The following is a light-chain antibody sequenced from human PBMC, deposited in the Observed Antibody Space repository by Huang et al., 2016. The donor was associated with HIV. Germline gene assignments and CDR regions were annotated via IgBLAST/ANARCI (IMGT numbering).Light chain of an antibody. J-gene: IGKJ1*01. CDR3: QQYNNWPPRGT. CDR1: QSVRSD. Sequence: EVVLTQSPATLSVSPGERATLSCRASQSVRSDIAWYQQKPGQAPRLLICDASTRATGVPARCSGSESWTEFPLTINSLQSEDSGIYYCQQYNNWPPRGTFGQGTKVEIK. CDR2: DAS. V-gene: IGKV3-15*01.